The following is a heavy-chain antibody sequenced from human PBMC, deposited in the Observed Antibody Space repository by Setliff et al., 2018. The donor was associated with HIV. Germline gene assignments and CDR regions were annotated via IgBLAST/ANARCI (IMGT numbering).Heavy chain of an antibody. CDR1: GMTFSDAW. D-gene: IGHD5-12*01. J-gene: IGHJ4*02. V-gene: IGHV3-11*04. CDR3: ARGSGYDLNFDY. CDR2: ISSSGSTI. Sequence: GGSLRLSCLASGMTFSDAWMTWVRQAPGKGLEWVSYISSSGSTIYYADSVKGRFTISRDNTKNSLYLQMNSLRAEDTAVYYCARGSGYDLNFDYWGQGTLVTVSS.